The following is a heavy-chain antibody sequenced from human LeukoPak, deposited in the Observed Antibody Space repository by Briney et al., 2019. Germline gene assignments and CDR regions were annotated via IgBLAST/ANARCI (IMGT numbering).Heavy chain of an antibody. V-gene: IGHV3-30*02. CDR2: IRYDGSNK. CDR3: ARAYVAVAGTGQLDY. D-gene: IGHD6-19*01. Sequence: GGSLRLSCAASGFTFSSYGMHWVRQAPGKGLEWVAFIRYDGSNKYYADSVKGRFTISRDNSKNTLYLQMNSLRAEDTAVYYCARAYVAVAGTGQLDYWGQGTLVTVSS. CDR1: GFTFSSYG. J-gene: IGHJ4*02.